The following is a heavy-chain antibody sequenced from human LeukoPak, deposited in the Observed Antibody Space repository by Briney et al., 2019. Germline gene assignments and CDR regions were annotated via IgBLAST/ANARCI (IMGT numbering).Heavy chain of an antibody. CDR1: GFTFSSFT. D-gene: IGHD2-15*01. J-gene: IGHJ3*02. CDR2: ISGSGGST. V-gene: IGHV3-23*01. Sequence: GGSLRLSCAASGFTFSSFTMNWVRQAPGKGLEWVSAISGSGGSTYYADSVKGRFTISRDNSKNTLYLQMNSLRAEDTAVYYCARRSRCSGGSCYSNDFDIWGQGTMVTVSS. CDR3: ARRSRCSGGSCYSNDFDI.